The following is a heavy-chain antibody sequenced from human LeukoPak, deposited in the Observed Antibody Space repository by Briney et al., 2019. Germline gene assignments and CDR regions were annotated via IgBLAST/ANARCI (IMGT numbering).Heavy chain of an antibody. CDR3: AAQGGYDILTGPSRWEYYYMDV. CDR2: VYHSGRT. V-gene: IGHV4-39*07. Sequence: PSETLSLTCTVSGVSISSTSYYWTWIRQAPGKGLEWIGSVYHSGRTYYNPSLKSRVTISVDTSKNQFSLKLSSVTAADTAVYYCAAQGGYDILTGPSRWEYYYMDVWGKGTTVTVSS. CDR1: GVSISSTSYY. D-gene: IGHD3-9*01. J-gene: IGHJ6*03.